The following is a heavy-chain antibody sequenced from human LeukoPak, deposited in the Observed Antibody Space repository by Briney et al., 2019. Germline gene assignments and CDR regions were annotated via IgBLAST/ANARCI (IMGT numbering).Heavy chain of an antibody. CDR2: IIPIFGTA. Sequence: SVKVSCKASGGTFSSYAISWARQAPGQGLEWMGGIIPIFGTANYAQKFQGRVTITADESTSTAYMELSSLRSEDTAVYYCVASGDHSNEFAYWGQGTLVTVSS. CDR3: VASGDHSNEFAY. D-gene: IGHD7-27*01. V-gene: IGHV1-69*13. CDR1: GGTFSSYA. J-gene: IGHJ4*02.